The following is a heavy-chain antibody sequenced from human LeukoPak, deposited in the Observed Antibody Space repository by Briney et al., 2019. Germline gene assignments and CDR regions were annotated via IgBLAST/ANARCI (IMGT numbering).Heavy chain of an antibody. V-gene: IGHV4-59*08. CDR2: IRYTGST. D-gene: IGHD2-15*01. J-gene: IGHJ4*02. Sequence: SETLSLTCTVSGGSISGYYWTWIRQSPGKRPEWLAYIRYTGSTNYNPSLKSRLSLSVDTSKNQFSLTLPSVTAADPAVYYCAGHLAPDMDYFDYWGPGTLVTVSP. CDR3: AGHLAPDMDYFDY. CDR1: GGSISGYY.